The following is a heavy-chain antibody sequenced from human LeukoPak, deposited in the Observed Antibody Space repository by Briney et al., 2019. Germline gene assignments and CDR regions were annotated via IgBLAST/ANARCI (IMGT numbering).Heavy chain of an antibody. D-gene: IGHD6-19*01. Sequence: GGSLRLSCAASGFTFSSYWMSWVRQAPGKGLEWVANIKQDGSEKYYVDSVKGRFTISRDNSKNTLYLQMNSLRAEDTAVYYCARDRSRGWNPYDYWGQGTLVTVSS. CDR1: GFTFSSYW. J-gene: IGHJ4*02. CDR3: ARDRSRGWNPYDY. V-gene: IGHV3-7*01. CDR2: IKQDGSEK.